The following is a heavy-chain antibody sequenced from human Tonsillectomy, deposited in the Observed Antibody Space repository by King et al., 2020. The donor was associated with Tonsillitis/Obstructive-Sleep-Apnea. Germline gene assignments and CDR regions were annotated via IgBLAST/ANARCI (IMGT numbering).Heavy chain of an antibody. J-gene: IGHJ4*02. Sequence: EVQLVESGGGLVKPGGSLRLSCAASGFTFSSYSMNWVRQVPGKGLECVSSSSSSSSYIYYAEQVNGRFTISRDKAKNSLYLQMNRLRAEDTAVYYCARDGPRVITFGGVIVSIDYWGQGTLVTVSS. CDR3: ARDGPRVITFGGVIVSIDY. CDR1: GFTFSSYS. D-gene: IGHD3-16*02. CDR2: SSSSSSYI. V-gene: IGHV3-21*01.